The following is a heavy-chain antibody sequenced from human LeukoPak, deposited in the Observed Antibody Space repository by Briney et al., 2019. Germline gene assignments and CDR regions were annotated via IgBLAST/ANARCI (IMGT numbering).Heavy chain of an antibody. CDR3: ARTVRYSSGPLTDLLPYYFDY. V-gene: IGHV1-3*03. J-gene: IGHJ4*02. Sequence: ASVKVSCKASGYTFTDYYMHWVQQAPGQGLEWMGWINTGNGNTKYSQEFQGRVTITRDTSANTAYMELSSLRSEDMAVYYCARTVRYSSGPLTDLLPYYFDYWGQGTLVTVSS. D-gene: IGHD6-19*01. CDR1: GYTFTDYY. CDR2: INTGNGNT.